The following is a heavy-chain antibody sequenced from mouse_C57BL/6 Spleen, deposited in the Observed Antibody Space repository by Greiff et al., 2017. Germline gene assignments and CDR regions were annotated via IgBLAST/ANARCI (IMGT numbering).Heavy chain of an antibody. D-gene: IGHD1-1*01. J-gene: IGHJ2*01. CDR2: ISDGGSYT. Sequence: EVMLVESGGGLVKPGGSLKLSCAASGFTFSSYAMSWVRQTPEKRLEWVATISDGGSYTYYPDNVKGRFTISRDNAKNNLYLQMSHLKSEDTAMYYCAREVPTVVAPYFGYWGQGTTLTVSS. CDR3: AREVPTVVAPYFGY. V-gene: IGHV5-4*01. CDR1: GFTFSSYA.